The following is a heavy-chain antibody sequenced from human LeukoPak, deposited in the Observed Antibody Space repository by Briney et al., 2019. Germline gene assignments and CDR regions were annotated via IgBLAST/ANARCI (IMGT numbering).Heavy chain of an antibody. CDR2: IYHSGRT. J-gene: IGHJ4*02. V-gene: IGHV4-38-2*02. D-gene: IGHD5-18*01. Sequence: SETLSLTCTVSGYPISSAYYWGWIRQPPGKGLEWFGNIYHSGRTYYNPSLQSRVSISVDTSKNHISLKVFSLTAADTALYYCARHVSGSAMMHYFDYWGQGHLVTVSS. CDR3: ARHVSGSAMMHYFDY. CDR1: GYPISSAYY.